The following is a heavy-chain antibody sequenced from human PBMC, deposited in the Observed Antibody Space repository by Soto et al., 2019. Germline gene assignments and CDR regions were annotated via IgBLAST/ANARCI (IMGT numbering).Heavy chain of an antibody. J-gene: IGHJ4*02. CDR1: GFTFSSYG. D-gene: IGHD4-17*01. Sequence: GGSLRLSCAASGFTFSSYGMHWVRQAPGKGLEWVAVISYDGSNKYYADSVKGRFTISRDNSKNTLYLQMNSLRAEDTAVYYCANDPYMTTVTAFDYWGQGTLVTVSS. V-gene: IGHV3-30*18. CDR3: ANDPYMTTVTAFDY. CDR2: ISYDGSNK.